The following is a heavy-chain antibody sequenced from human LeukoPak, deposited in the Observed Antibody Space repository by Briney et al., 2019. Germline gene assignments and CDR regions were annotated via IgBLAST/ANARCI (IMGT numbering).Heavy chain of an antibody. V-gene: IGHV3-30*18. CDR2: ISYEGSNK. Sequence: PGGSLRLSCAVSGLTFSSNGMHWVRQAPGKGLEWVAVISYEGSNKYYADSVKGRFTISRDNSKNTLYLKMNSLRAEDTAVYYCAKDPYDSSGYYPTYFDYWGQGTLVTVSS. CDR3: AKDPYDSSGYYPTYFDY. J-gene: IGHJ4*02. D-gene: IGHD3-22*01. CDR1: GLTFSSNG.